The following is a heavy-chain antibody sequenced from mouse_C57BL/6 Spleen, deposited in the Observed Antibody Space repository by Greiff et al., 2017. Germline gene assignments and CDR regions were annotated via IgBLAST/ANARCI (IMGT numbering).Heavy chain of an antibody. CDR3: VRRGYDERYDMDY. CDR1: GFSFNTYA. Sequence: EVKLVESGGGLVQPNGSLLLSCAASGFSFNTYAMYWVRQAPRKGLGWVARIRSKSNNYATYYADSVKDRFTISRDDSDSMLYLQMNNLKTEDTAMYYCVRRGYDERYDMDYWGQGTSLTVSS. V-gene: IGHV10-1*01. D-gene: IGHD2-2*01. CDR2: IRSKSNNYAT. J-gene: IGHJ4*01.